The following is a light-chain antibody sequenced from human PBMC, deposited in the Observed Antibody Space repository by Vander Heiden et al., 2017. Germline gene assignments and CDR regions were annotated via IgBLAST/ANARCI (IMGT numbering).Light chain of an antibody. V-gene: IGKV4-1*01. J-gene: IGKJ1*01. CDR1: QSVLYSSNTKNY. CDR2: WAS. CDR3: QQYYSTAWT. Sequence: DIVMTQSPDSLAVSLGERAPINCKSRQSVLYSSNTKNYLAWYQQKPGQPPKLLIYWASTRESGVPDRFSGSGSGTDFTLTISSLQAEDVAVYYCQQYYSTAWTFGQGTKVEIK.